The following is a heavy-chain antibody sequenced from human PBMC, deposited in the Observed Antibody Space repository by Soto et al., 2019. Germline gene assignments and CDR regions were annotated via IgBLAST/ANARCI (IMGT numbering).Heavy chain of an antibody. V-gene: IGHV3-21*01. CDR2: ISSSTSYI. Sequence: GGSLRLSCAASGFIFSSYSMNWVRQAPGKGLEWVSSISSSTSYIYHADSVKGRFTISRDNAKNSLYLQMNSLRAEDTAVYYCARASVDTAMEGVYYYYGMDVWGQGTTVTVSS. CDR3: ARASVDTAMEGVYYYYGMDV. J-gene: IGHJ6*02. D-gene: IGHD5-18*01. CDR1: GFIFSSYS.